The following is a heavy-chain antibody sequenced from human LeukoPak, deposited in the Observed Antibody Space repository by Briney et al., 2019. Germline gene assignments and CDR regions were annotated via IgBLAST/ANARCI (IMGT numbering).Heavy chain of an antibody. CDR1: GGSVSSGSYC. V-gene: IGHV4-61*01. D-gene: IGHD3-3*02. Sequence: KASETLSLTCTVSGGSVSSGSYCWSWIRQPPGEGLEWIGYIYYSGSTNYNPSLKSRVTISVDTSKNQFSLKLSSVTAADTAVYYCARDLRGAFDWGQGTLVTVSS. CDR2: IYYSGST. CDR3: ARDLRGAFD. J-gene: IGHJ4*02.